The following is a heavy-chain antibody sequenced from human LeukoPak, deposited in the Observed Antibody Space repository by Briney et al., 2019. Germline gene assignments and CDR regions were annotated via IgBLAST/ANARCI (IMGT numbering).Heavy chain of an antibody. D-gene: IGHD7-27*01. V-gene: IGHV3-74*01. CDR1: GFTFSTYW. CDR3: ARESNWGYYFDF. CDR2: INTDGSIT. J-gene: IGHJ4*02. Sequence: PGGSLRLSCAASGFTFSTYWMHWVRQAPGKGLLWVSRINTDGSITNYADSVKGRFTFSRDNAKNTLCLQMNSLRAGDTAVYYCARESNWGYYFDFWGQGTLVTVSS.